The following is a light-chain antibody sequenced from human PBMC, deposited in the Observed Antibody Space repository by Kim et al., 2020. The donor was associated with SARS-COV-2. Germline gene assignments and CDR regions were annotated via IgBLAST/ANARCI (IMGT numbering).Light chain of an antibody. Sequence: DVQLTQFPSTLSASVGDRDTITCRASESLTSWLAWYQQKPGEAPRLLISDASSLEEGVPSRFSGRAAGTEFTLTISSLQSDDFATYYCQRYTPYWAFGRGTKVDIK. CDR1: ESLTSW. CDR3: QRYTPYWA. J-gene: IGKJ1*01. V-gene: IGKV1-5*01. CDR2: DAS.